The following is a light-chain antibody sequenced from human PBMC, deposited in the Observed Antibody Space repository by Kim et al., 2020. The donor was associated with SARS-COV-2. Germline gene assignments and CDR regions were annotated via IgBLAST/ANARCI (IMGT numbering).Light chain of an antibody. CDR3: QHYGSPGWT. Sequence: SPGETGTLSCRASQSVSSSHLAWYQQRPGQAPRLLIHGVSNRATGIPYRFSGRASGTDFTLTISRLEPEDFAVYYCQHYGSPGWTFGQGTKVDIK. CDR1: QSVSSSH. V-gene: IGKV3-20*01. CDR2: GVS. J-gene: IGKJ1*01.